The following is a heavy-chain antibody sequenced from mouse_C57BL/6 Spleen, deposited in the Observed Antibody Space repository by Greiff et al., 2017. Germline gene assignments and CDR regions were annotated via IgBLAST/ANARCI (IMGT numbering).Heavy chain of an antibody. Sequence: EVQLQQSGPELVKPGASVKISCKASGYSFTGYYMNWVKQSPEKSLEWIGEINPSTGGTTYNQKFKAKATLTVDKSSSTAYMQLKSLTSEDSAVYYCARTGNYAMDYWGQGTSGTVSS. CDR1: GYSFTGYY. D-gene: IGHD4-1*01. CDR2: INPSTGGT. J-gene: IGHJ4*01. V-gene: IGHV1-42*01. CDR3: ARTGNYAMDY.